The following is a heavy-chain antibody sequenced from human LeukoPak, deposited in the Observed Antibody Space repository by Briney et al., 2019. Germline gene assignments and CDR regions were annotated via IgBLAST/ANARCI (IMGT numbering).Heavy chain of an antibody. CDR3: AKFPSSGYSGFSYAFDI. Sequence: GGSLRLSCAASGFTFSSYAMSWVRQAPGKGLEWVSAISGSGGSTYYADSVKGRFTISRDNSKNTLYLQMNSLRAEDTAVYYCAKFPSSGYSGFSYAFDIWGQGTMVTVSS. D-gene: IGHD3-22*01. CDR2: ISGSGGST. J-gene: IGHJ3*02. V-gene: IGHV3-23*01. CDR1: GFTFSSYA.